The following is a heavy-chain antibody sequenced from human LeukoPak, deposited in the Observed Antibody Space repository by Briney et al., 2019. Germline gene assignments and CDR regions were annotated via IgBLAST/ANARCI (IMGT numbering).Heavy chain of an antibody. Sequence: PGGSLRLSCAASGFTFSRYAMNWVRQAPGKGLEWVSAITSGGDSTFYAHSVKGRFTISRDNSKNTLYLQMNSLRAEDTAVYYCARDGGRGVPAFDPWGQGTLVTVSS. V-gene: IGHV3-23*01. J-gene: IGHJ5*02. CDR1: GFTFSRYA. CDR3: ARDGGRGVPAFDP. CDR2: ITSGGDST. D-gene: IGHD3-10*01.